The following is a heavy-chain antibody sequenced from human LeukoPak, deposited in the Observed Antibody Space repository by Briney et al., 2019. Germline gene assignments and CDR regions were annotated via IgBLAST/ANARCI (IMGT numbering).Heavy chain of an antibody. V-gene: IGHV3-48*01. J-gene: IGHJ4*02. CDR1: GFTFSTYN. CDR2: ISSSSTTI. CDR3: AKTYYDFWSGYYVPYDY. D-gene: IGHD3-3*01. Sequence: GGSLRLSCAASGFTFSTYNMNWVRQAPGQGLEWVSYISSSSTTIYYADSVKGRFTISRDNSKNTLYLQMNSLRAEDTAVYYCAKTYYDFWSGYYVPYDYWGQGTLVTVSS.